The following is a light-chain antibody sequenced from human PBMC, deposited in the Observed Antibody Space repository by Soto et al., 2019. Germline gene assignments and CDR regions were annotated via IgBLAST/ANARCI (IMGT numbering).Light chain of an antibody. J-gene: IGKJ1*01. CDR1: QSVGSL. V-gene: IGKV3-11*01. Sequence: IVLTQSPAILSLSPGERVTLSCRASQSVGSLLAWYQQKPGQAPRLLIYDTSNRATGIPPRFSGSGSGTDFTLTIRSLEPEDFAVYYCLQRMNWPWTFGQGTKVEIK. CDR2: DTS. CDR3: LQRMNWPWT.